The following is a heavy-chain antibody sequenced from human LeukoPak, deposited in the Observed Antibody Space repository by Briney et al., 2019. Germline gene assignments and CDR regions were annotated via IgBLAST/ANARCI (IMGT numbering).Heavy chain of an antibody. V-gene: IGHV4-39*06. Sequence: PSETLSLTCTVSGGSISSSSYYWGWIRQPPGKGLEWIGSIYYSGSTYYNPSLKSRVTISVDTSKNQFPLKLSSVTAADTAVYYCARVVPDFWSGYYYYYYYYMDVWGKGTTVTVSS. J-gene: IGHJ6*03. CDR3: ARVVPDFWSGYYYYYYYYMDV. CDR2: IYYSGST. CDR1: GGSISSSSYY. D-gene: IGHD3-3*01.